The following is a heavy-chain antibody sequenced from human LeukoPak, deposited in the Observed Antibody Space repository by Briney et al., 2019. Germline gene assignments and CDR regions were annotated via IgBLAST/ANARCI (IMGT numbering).Heavy chain of an antibody. CDR2: ISAYNYDT. CDR1: GYMFSNYG. D-gene: IGHD6-19*01. J-gene: IGHJ4*02. CDR3: ARDRGSLAVTDSRTSDY. V-gene: IGHV1-18*01. Sequence: GASVKVSCKASGYMFSNYGISWVRQAPGQGLEWMGWISAYNYDTNYAQKFQGRVTMTTDTSTSTACMELGSLRFDDTAVYYCARDRGSLAVTDSRTSDYWGQGTLVTVSS.